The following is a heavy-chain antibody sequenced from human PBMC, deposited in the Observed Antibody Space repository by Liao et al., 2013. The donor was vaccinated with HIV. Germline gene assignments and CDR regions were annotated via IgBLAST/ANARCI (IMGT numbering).Heavy chain of an antibody. V-gene: IGHV4-34*01. D-gene: IGHD3-3*01. CDR1: GGSFSGYY. J-gene: IGHJ4*02. CDR3: ARGGHITIFGVVGDY. CDR2: INHSGST. Sequence: QVQLQESGPGLVKPSETLSLTCAVYGGSFSGYYWSWIRQPPGKGLEWIGEINHSGSTNYNPSLKSRVTISVDTSKNQFSLKLSSVTAADTAVYYCARGGHITIFGVVGDYWGQGTLVTVSS.